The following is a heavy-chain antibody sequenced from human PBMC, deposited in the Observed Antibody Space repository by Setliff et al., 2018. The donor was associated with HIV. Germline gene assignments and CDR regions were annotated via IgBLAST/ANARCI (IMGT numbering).Heavy chain of an antibody. J-gene: IGHJ5*02. V-gene: IGHV1-69*13. D-gene: IGHD6-19*01. CDR3: ARLGAGGSGWYSGWFDP. CDR1: GGTFSSYA. Sequence: SVKVSCKASGGTFSSYAISWVRQAPGQGLEWMGGIIPIFGTANYAQKFQGRVTVTADESTSTAYMELSSLRSEDTAVYYCARLGAGGSGWYSGWFDPWGQGTLVTVSS. CDR2: IIPIFGTA.